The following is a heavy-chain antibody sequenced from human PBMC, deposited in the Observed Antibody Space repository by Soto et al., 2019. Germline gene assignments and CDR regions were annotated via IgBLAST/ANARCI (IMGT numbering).Heavy chain of an antibody. CDR2: IHDSGIT. CDR3: ARGVRRTSSWYYDY. V-gene: IGHV4-34*01. Sequence: PSETLSLTCAVYGESFSVYYWSLTRQPPGKGLEWIGEIHDSGITNYNPSLKSRLIISVDTSRNQFSLKLSSVTAADTAVYYCARGVRRTSSWYYDYWGQGTLVTVSS. D-gene: IGHD6-13*01. J-gene: IGHJ4*02. CDR1: GESFSVYY.